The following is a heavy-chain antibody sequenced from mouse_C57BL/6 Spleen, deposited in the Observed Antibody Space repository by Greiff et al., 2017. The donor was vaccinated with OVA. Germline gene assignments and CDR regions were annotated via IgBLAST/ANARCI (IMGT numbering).Heavy chain of an antibody. CDR3: ASFPYDAMDY. Sequence: EVKVEESGGGLVKPGGSLKLSCAASGFTFSSYAMSWVRQTPEKRLEWVATISDGGSYTYYPDNVKGRFTISRDNAKNNLYLQMSHLKSEDTAMYYCASFPYDAMDYWGQGTSVTVSS. CDR1: GFTFSSYA. CDR2: ISDGGSYT. J-gene: IGHJ4*01. V-gene: IGHV5-4*03.